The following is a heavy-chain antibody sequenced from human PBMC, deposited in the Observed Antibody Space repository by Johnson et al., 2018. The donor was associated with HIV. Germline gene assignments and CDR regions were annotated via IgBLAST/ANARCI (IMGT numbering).Heavy chain of an antibody. Sequence: VQLVESGGGVVQPGRSLRLSCAASGFTFSSYAMHWVSGISWNSGSIGYVDSVKGRFTISRDNAKNSLYLQMNSLRAEDTAVYYCAIAEGLTGRNAFDIWGQGTMVTVSS. J-gene: IGHJ3*02. D-gene: IGHD1-20*01. CDR1: GFTFSSYA. CDR3: AIAEGLTGRNAFDI. CDR2: ISWNSGSI. V-gene: IGHV3-9*01.